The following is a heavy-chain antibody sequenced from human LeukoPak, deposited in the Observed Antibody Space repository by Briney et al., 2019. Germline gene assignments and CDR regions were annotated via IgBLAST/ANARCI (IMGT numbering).Heavy chain of an antibody. CDR3: ARDKVAGTIAGFRWFDP. D-gene: IGHD6-19*01. CDR2: ISSSSSTI. CDR1: GFTFSSYS. V-gene: IGHV3-48*02. J-gene: IGHJ5*02. Sequence: PGGSLRLSCAASGFTFSSYSMNWVRQAPGKGLEWVSYISSSSSTIYYADSVKGRLTISRDNAKNSLYLQMNSLRDEDTAVYYCARDKVAGTIAGFRWFDPWGQGTLVTISS.